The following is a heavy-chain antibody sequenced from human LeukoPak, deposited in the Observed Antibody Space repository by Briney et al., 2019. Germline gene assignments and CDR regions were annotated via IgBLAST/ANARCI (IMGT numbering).Heavy chain of an antibody. D-gene: IGHD6-19*01. V-gene: IGHV4-4*02. Sequence: SETLSLTCAVSGGSISSSNWWSWVRPPPGKGLEWIGEIYHSGSTNYNPSLKSRVTISVDKSKNQFSLKLSSVTAADTAVYYCARDREYSSGWSNWFDPWGQGTLVTVSS. CDR2: IYHSGST. CDR3: ARDREYSSGWSNWFDP. CDR1: GGSISSSNW. J-gene: IGHJ5*02.